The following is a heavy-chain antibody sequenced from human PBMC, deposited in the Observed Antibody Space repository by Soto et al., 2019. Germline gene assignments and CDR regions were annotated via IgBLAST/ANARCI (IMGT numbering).Heavy chain of an antibody. Sequence: SVNVSCKASGYTFTSYGISWVRRAPGEGLEWMGGIIPIFGTANYAQRFQGRVTMTGDESTRTAYMELSSLRSEDAAVCDCGCLLDIRGWSRSFLFWGQGSMDTGS. CDR3: GCLLDIRGWSRSFLF. CDR1: GYTFTSYG. D-gene: IGHD6-19*01. V-gene: IGHV1-69*13. CDR2: IIPIFGTA. J-gene: IGHJ3*01.